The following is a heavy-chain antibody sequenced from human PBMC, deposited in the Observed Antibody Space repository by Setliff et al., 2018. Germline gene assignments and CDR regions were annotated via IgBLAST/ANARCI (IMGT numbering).Heavy chain of an antibody. CDR3: STGYSDSSGYYSDWFDP. V-gene: IGHV3-15*01. D-gene: IGHD3-22*01. CDR1: GFTFSNTW. Sequence: GGSLRLSCAASGFTFSNTWMTWVRQASGKGLEWIGRIKSTTDGGTTDYAAPVKGRFTISRDDSKNTLYLQMNSLKTEDTAVYYCSTGYSDSSGYYSDWFDPWGQGTLVTVSS. J-gene: IGHJ5*02. CDR2: IKSTTDGGTT.